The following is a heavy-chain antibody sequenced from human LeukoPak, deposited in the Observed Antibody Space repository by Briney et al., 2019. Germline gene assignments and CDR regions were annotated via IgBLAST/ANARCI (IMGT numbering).Heavy chain of an antibody. V-gene: IGHV3-23*01. J-gene: IGHJ3*02. D-gene: IGHD2-2*02. CDR3: AKGIVVVPAAIPWRRRGDAFDI. CDR2: ISGSGGST. Sequence: GGSLRLSCAASGFTLSSYAMSWVRQAPGKGLEWVSAISGSGGSTYYADSVKGRFTISRDNSKNTLYLQMNSLRAEDTAVYYCAKGIVVVPAAIPWRRRGDAFDIWGQGTMVTVSS. CDR1: GFTLSSYA.